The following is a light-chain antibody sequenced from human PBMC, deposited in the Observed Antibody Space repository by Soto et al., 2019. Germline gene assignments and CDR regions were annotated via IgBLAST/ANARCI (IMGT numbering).Light chain of an antibody. J-gene: IGKJ5*01. Sequence: EIVLTQSPATLSLSPGERATLSCRASQSVGSFLAWYQQTPGQAPRLLIYDASNKATGIPARFSGSGSGTDFTLVISSLEPEDFAVYYGQQRSNWPITFGQGTRLESK. CDR1: QSVGSF. CDR2: DAS. CDR3: QQRSNWPIT. V-gene: IGKV3-11*01.